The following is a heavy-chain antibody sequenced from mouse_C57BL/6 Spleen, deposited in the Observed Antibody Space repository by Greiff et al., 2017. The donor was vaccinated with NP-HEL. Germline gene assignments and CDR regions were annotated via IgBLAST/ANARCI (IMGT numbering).Heavy chain of an antibody. CDR3: AREAPIYYYGSSSMDY. Sequence: VQLQQSGPELVKPGASVKISCKASGYAFSSSWMNWVKQRPGKGLEWIGRIYPGDGDTNYNGKFKGKATLTADKSSSTAYMQLSSLTSEDSAVYFCAREAPIYYYGSSSMDYWGQGTSVTVSS. D-gene: IGHD1-1*01. J-gene: IGHJ4*01. V-gene: IGHV1-82*01. CDR2: IYPGDGDT. CDR1: GYAFSSSW.